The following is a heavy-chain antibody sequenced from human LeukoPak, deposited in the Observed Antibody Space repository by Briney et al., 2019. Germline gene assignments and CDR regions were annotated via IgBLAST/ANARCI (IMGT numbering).Heavy chain of an antibody. CDR2: IYHSGST. V-gene: IGHV4-4*02. D-gene: IGHD2-2*01. J-gene: IGHJ5*02. CDR1: GGSISSSNW. Sequence: SETLSLTCAVSGGSISSSNWWSWVRQPPGKGLEWIGEIYHSGSTNYNPSLKSRVTISVDKSKNQFSLKLSSVTAADTAVYYCARGSRVGIPAANCFDPWGQGTLVTVSS. CDR3: ARGSRVGIPAANCFDP.